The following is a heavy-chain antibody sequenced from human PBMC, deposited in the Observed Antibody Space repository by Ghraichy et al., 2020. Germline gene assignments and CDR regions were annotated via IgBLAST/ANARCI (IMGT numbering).Heavy chain of an antibody. V-gene: IGHV4-59*01. D-gene: IGHD6-13*01. CDR3: ARDHSSSWYFDY. J-gene: IGHJ4*02. Sequence: SQTLSLTCTVSGGSISSYYWSWIRQPPGKGLEWIGYIYYSGSTNYNPSLKSRVTISVDTSKNQFSLKLSSVTAADTAVYYCARDHSSSWYFDYWGQGTLVTVSS. CDR2: IYYSGST. CDR1: GGSISSYY.